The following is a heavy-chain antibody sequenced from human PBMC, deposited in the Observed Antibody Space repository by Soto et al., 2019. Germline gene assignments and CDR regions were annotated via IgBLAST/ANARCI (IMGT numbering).Heavy chain of an antibody. V-gene: IGHV4-31*03. D-gene: IGHD4-17*01. CDR3: ARSSQSTVTTVDY. CDR1: GGSISSGGYY. Sequence: QVQLQESGPGLVKPSQTLSLTCTVSGGSISSGGYYLSWIRQHPGKGLEWIGYIYYSGSTYYNPSLKSRVTISVDTSKNQCSLKLSSVTAADTAVYYGARSSQSTVTTVDYWGQGTRVTFSS. J-gene: IGHJ4*02. CDR2: IYYSGST.